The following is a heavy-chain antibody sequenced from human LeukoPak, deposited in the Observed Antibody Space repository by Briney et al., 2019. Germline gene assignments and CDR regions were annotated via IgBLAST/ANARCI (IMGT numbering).Heavy chain of an antibody. D-gene: IGHD6-13*01. CDR3: AKRAEQVDTSSWFYYYYYMDV. J-gene: IGHJ6*03. Sequence: GGSLRLSCAASGFTFSTYGMSWVRQAPGKGLEWVSGISGGGSSTYYADSVKGRFTIFRDNSKNTLHLQMNSLRAEDTAVYYCAKRAEQVDTSSWFYYYYYMDVWGKGTTVTISS. CDR2: ISGGGSST. V-gene: IGHV3-23*01. CDR1: GFTFSTYG.